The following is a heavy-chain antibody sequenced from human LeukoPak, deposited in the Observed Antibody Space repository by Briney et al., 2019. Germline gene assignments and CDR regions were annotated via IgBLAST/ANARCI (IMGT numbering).Heavy chain of an antibody. D-gene: IGHD1-26*01. CDR1: GFTFSSYG. CDR2: IWYDGSNE. Sequence: GGSLRLSCAASGFTFSSYGMHWVRQAPGKGLEWVAVIWYDGSNEYYADSVKGRFTIFRDNSKNTLYLQMNSLRAEDTAVYYCAKEAYSGTYYGYFDYWGQGTLVTVSS. J-gene: IGHJ4*02. V-gene: IGHV3-33*06. CDR3: AKEAYSGTYYGYFDY.